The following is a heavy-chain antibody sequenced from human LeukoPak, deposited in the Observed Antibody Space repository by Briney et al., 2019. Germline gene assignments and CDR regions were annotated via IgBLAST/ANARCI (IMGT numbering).Heavy chain of an antibody. J-gene: IGHJ4*02. Sequence: GESLKISCQGSGYSFNTYWIGWVRQMPGKGLEWMGIIYPGDSDTRYSPSFQGQVTISADKSISTAYLQWSSLKASDTAMYYCARVGGYYDSSGEFDYWGQGTLVTVSS. D-gene: IGHD3-22*01. CDR1: GYSFNTYW. V-gene: IGHV5-51*01. CDR2: IYPGDSDT. CDR3: ARVGGYYDSSGEFDY.